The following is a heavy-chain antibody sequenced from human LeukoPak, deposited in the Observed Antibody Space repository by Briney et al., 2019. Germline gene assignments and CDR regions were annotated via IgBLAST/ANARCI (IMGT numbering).Heavy chain of an antibody. Sequence: SETLSLTCTVSGGSISSYYWSWIRQPPGKGLEWIGYIYYSGSTNYNPSLKSRVTISVDTSKNQFSLKLSSVTAADTAVYYCAGEIIVGATRYWGQGTLVTVSS. CDR2: IYYSGST. CDR3: AGEIIVGATRY. J-gene: IGHJ4*02. CDR1: GGSISSYY. V-gene: IGHV4-59*01. D-gene: IGHD1-26*01.